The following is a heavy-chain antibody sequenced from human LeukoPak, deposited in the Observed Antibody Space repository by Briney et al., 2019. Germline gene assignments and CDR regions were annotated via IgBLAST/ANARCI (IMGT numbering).Heavy chain of an antibody. CDR1: GGTFSSYA. CDR3: ARGVRSPPGWLDP. Sequence: SVKVSCKASGGTFSSYAISWVRQAPGQGLEWMGGIIPIFGTANYAQKFQGRVTITADESTSTAYMELSSLRSEDTAVYYCARGVRSPPGWLDPWGQGTLVTVSS. D-gene: IGHD3-3*01. CDR2: IIPIFGTA. J-gene: IGHJ5*02. V-gene: IGHV1-69*13.